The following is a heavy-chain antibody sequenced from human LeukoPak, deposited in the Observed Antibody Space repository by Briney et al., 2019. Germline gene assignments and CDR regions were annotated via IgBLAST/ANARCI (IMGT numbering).Heavy chain of an antibody. V-gene: IGHV1-2*02. Sequence: ASVKVSCKASGYTFTGYYMHWVRQAPGQGLEWMGWINPNSGGTNYAQKFQGRVTMTRDTSISTAYMELSRLRSDDTAVYYCARADFTFGYSYGYSWFDPWGQGTLVTVSS. CDR3: ARADFTFGYSYGYSWFDP. CDR2: INPNSGGT. D-gene: IGHD5-18*01. J-gene: IGHJ5*02. CDR1: GYTFTGYY.